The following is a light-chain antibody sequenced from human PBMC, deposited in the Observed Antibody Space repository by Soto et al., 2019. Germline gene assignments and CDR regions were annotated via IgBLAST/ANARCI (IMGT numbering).Light chain of an antibody. CDR3: QQTYRTFT. J-gene: IGKJ2*01. Sequence: DLQLTRSPSSLSASVGDRVTITCRASQSVSTYLNWYQQKPGKAPRLLIYLASSLHSGVPSRFTGSGYETDFTLTISDLQPEDFATYYCQQTYRTFTFGQGTKLDI. CDR2: LAS. CDR1: QSVSTY. V-gene: IGKV1-39*01.